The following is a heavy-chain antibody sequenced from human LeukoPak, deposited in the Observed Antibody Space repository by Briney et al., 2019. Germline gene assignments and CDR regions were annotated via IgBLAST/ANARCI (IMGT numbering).Heavy chain of an antibody. D-gene: IGHD1-26*01. Sequence: GGSLRLSCAASGFTFSSYGMHWVRQAPGKGLEWVAVIWYDGSNKYYADSVKGRFTISRDNSKNTLYLQMNSLRAEDTAVYYCARDDGGSGTSGTFDYWGQGTLVTVSS. V-gene: IGHV3-33*08. CDR3: ARDDGGSGTSGTFDY. J-gene: IGHJ4*02. CDR2: IWYDGSNK. CDR1: GFTFSSYG.